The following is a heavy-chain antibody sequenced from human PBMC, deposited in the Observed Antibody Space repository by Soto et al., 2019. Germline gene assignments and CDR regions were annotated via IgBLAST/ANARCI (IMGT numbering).Heavy chain of an antibody. CDR2: IYSDGSHQ. D-gene: IGHD2-21*01. CDR3: ARDRRVIPDADMDY. J-gene: IGHJ4*02. V-gene: IGHV3-30*03. CDR1: GFTFSMYG. Sequence: QVQLVESGGGVVQPGSSLRLSCEASGFTFSMYGMHWVRQAPGKGLEWVGVIYSDGSHQYYGDSVKGRFTISRDNSNKMVYLQMTGLRLDDSALSYCARDRRVIPDADMDYWGQGVLVTVSS.